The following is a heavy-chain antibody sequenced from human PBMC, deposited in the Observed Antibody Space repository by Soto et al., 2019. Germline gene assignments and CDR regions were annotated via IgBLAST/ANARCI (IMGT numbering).Heavy chain of an antibody. CDR3: ARNFGWESLGDY. J-gene: IGHJ4*02. D-gene: IGHD3-10*01. CDR2: IWSDGTNK. V-gene: IGHV3-33*01. CDR1: GFTFSSHG. Sequence: QVQLVESGGGVVQPGRSLRLSCAASGFTFSSHGMHWVRQAPGKGLEWVALIWSDGTNKYYTEAVKGRFTISRDNSKDTLYLQMNSLRAEDTAVYYCARNFGWESLGDYWGQGTLVTVSS.